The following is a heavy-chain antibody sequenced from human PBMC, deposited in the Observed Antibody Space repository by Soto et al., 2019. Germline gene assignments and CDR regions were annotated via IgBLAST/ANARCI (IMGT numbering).Heavy chain of an antibody. CDR1: GGTFSSYA. CDR2: IIPIFGTA. CDR3: ARGDCSSWTWEDYGMDV. D-gene: IGHD6-13*01. Sequence: QVQLVQSGAEVKKPGSSVKVSCKASGGTFSSYAISWVRQAPGQGLEWMGGIIPIFGTANYAQKFQGRVTITADESTSTAYMELSSLRSEGNAVYYCARGDCSSWTWEDYGMDVWGQGTTVTVSS. V-gene: IGHV1-69*12. J-gene: IGHJ6*02.